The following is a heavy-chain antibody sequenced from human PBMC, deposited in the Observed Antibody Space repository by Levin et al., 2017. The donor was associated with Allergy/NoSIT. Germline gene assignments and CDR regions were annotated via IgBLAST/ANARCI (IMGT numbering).Heavy chain of an antibody. CDR1: GYDFSIYW. Sequence: AASVKVSCQVSGYDFSIYWVAWVRQVPGKGLEWMGIIYPGDSDTRYSPSFQGQVTMSADKSTNTAYLEWSSLKASDTAIYYCARRQYSAFYGAWLDFWGQGTLVTVSS. CDR3: ARRQYSAFYGAWLDF. J-gene: IGHJ5*01. D-gene: IGHD5-12*01. CDR2: IYPGDSDT. V-gene: IGHV5-51*01.